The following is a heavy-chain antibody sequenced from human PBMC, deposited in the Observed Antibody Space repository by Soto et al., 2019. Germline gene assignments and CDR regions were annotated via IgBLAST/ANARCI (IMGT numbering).Heavy chain of an antibody. CDR3: AKDLYPGTVTTFYDY. CDR1: GFTFSSYA. D-gene: IGHD4-17*01. CDR2: ISGSGGST. V-gene: IGHV3-23*01. Sequence: PGGSLRLSCAASGFTFSSYAMSWVRQAPGKGLEWVSAISGSGGSTYYADSVKGRFTISRDNSKNTLYLQMSSLRAEDTAVYYCAKDLYPGTVTTFYDYWGQGTLVTVSS. J-gene: IGHJ4*02.